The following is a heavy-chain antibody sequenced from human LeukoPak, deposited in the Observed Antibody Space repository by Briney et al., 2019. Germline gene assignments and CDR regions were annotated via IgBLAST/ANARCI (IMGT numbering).Heavy chain of an antibody. D-gene: IGHD4-17*01. V-gene: IGHV4-34*01. CDR1: GTSFTSYY. J-gene: IGHJ4*02. Sequence: PSETLSLTCGVSGTSFTSYYWSWIRQTPGKGLEWIGEVNHSGYTNMNPSLKSRVTISVDTFKNQFSLMMTSVTAADTAVYFCARMTTGHDYWGQGILVTVSS. CDR2: VNHSGYT. CDR3: ARMTTGHDY.